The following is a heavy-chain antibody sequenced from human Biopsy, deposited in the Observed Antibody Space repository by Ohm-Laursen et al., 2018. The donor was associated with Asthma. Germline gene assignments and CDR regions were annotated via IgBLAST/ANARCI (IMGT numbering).Heavy chain of an antibody. CDR3: VRAVINEQWLASFDY. D-gene: IGHD6-19*01. CDR1: GGSISSFY. J-gene: IGHJ4*02. Sequence: GTLSLTCSVYGGSISSFYWSWIRQSPEKGLEWMGYVYWTGSTNYNPSLKSRITMSVDTSKNRMFLELTSVTAADTAIYYCVRAVINEQWLASFDYWGQGKPVTVSS. CDR2: VYWTGST. V-gene: IGHV4-59*01.